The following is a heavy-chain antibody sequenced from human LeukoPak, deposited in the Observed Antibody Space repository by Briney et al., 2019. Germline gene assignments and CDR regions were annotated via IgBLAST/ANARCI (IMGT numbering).Heavy chain of an antibody. CDR1: GFAFGDFA. J-gene: IGHJ4*02. CDR2: IKTTLYGGTT. Sequence: PGRSLRLFCAASGFAFGDFAMNWIRQAPGQGLEWEGFIKTTLYGGTTEYAASVKGRFTISRDDSKAIAYLQMNSLKTEDTAVYYCTRDHRDDWNPGYYFDYWGQGTLVTVSS. CDR3: TRDHRDDWNPGYYFDY. V-gene: IGHV3-49*03. D-gene: IGHD1-1*01.